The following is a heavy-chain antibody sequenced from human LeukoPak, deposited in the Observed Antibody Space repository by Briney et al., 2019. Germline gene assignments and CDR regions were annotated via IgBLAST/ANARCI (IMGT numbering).Heavy chain of an antibody. J-gene: IGHJ4*02. CDR2: IKGDGSEK. V-gene: IGHV3-7*01. CDR3: RIGHYGSN. D-gene: IGHD2/OR15-2a*01. Sequence: PGGSLRLSCAVSGITFSRFWMSWLRQAPGKGLEWVANIKGDGSEKNYVDSVRGRFTISRDNAKNSVFLQMNSLRAEDTAVYYCRIGHYGSNWGQGTLVTVSS. CDR1: GITFSRFW.